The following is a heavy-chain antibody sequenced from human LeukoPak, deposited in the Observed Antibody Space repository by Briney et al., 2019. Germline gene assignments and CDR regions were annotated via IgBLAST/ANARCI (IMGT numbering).Heavy chain of an antibody. CDR1: GGSISSSSYY. D-gene: IGHD7-27*01. CDR2: IYYSGST. Sequence: PSETLSLTCTVSGGSISSSSYYWGWIRQPPGKGLEWIGSIYYSGSTYYNPSLKSRVTISVDTSKNQFSLKLSSVTAADTAVYYCASTQNGELDYWGQGALVTVSS. J-gene: IGHJ4*02. CDR3: ASTQNGELDY. V-gene: IGHV4-39*07.